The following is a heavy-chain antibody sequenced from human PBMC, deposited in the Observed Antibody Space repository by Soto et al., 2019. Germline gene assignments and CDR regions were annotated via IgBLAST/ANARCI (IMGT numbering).Heavy chain of an antibody. CDR2: ISAYNGNT. D-gene: IGHD4-4*01. J-gene: IGHJ4*02. CDR3: ARDDERDGYSNY. CDR1: GYTFTSYG. V-gene: IGHV1-18*01. Sequence: ASVKVSCKASGYTFTSYGISWVRQAPGQGLEWMGWISAYNGNTNFAQKLQGRVTMTTDTSTSTAYMELRSLRSDDTAVYYCARDDERDGYSNYWGQGTLVTVSS.